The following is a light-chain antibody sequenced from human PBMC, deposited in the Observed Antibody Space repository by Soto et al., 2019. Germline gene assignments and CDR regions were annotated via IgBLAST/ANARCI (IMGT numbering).Light chain of an antibody. V-gene: IGKV3-20*01. CDR3: QENGSSRT. Sequence: EIVLTQSPGTLSLSPGERATLSCRASQSLSGTYLAWYQQKPGQAPRLLIYGAANRATGIPDRFSGSGSGTVFTLHISSLELEDFAVNYSQENGSSRTFAKGTKVKIK. CDR1: QSLSGTY. J-gene: IGKJ1*01. CDR2: GAA.